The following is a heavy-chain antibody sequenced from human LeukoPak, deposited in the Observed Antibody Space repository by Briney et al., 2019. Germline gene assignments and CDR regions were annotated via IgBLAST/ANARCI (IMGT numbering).Heavy chain of an antibody. CDR1: GGSLSGFF. CDR3: ARHQGVVDL. V-gene: IGHV4-34*01. CDR2: INHSGNT. J-gene: IGHJ2*01. D-gene: IGHD3-3*01. Sequence: PSETLSLTCAVYGGSLSGFFWTWIRQPPGKGLEWIGEINHSGNTNYNPSLKSRVTISMDTSKNQFSLKLSSVTVADTAVYYCARHQGVVDLWGRGSLVTVSS.